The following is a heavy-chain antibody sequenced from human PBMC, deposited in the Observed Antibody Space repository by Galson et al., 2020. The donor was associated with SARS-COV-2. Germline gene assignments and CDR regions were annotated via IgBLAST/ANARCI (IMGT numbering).Heavy chain of an antibody. Sequence: GGFLRLSCAASGFTFSSYGMHWVRQAPGKGLEWVAVIWYDGSNKYYADSVKGRFSISRDNSKNTLYLQMNSLRAEDTAVYYCARGGTATSIWDYWGQGTLATVSS. J-gene: IGHJ4*02. CDR2: IWYDGSNK. V-gene: IGHV3-33*01. D-gene: IGHD1-1*01. CDR1: GFTFSSYG. CDR3: ARGGTATSIWDY.